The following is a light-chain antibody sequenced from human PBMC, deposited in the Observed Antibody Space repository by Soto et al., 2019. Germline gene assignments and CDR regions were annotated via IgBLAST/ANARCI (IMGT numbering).Light chain of an antibody. CDR1: QSVSNSY. Sequence: EIVLTQSPGILSLSPGERATLSCRASQSVSNSYLAWYQQKPGQAPRLLMYAASNRATGITDRFSGSGSGTDFTLTISRLEPEDFSVYYCQQFPTWTFGQGTKVEIK. V-gene: IGKV3-20*01. J-gene: IGKJ1*01. CDR2: AAS. CDR3: QQFPTWT.